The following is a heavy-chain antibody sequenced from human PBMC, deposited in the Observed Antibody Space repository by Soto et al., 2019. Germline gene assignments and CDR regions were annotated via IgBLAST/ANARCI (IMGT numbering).Heavy chain of an antibody. Sequence: GGSLRLSCVVSGFSVVATSIVCFRQATGKGLEWVSLMHRGGTTDNADSVKGRFTTSRDKSKNTLYLHMNGLRVEDTAVYYCARVNTTLVDHFDCWGQGTLVTVSS. CDR3: ARVNTTLVDHFDC. D-gene: IGHD5-18*01. CDR1: GFSVVATS. CDR2: MHRGGTT. V-gene: IGHV3-53*01. J-gene: IGHJ4*02.